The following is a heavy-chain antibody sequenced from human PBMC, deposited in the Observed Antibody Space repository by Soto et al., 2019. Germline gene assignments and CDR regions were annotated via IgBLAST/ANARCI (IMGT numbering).Heavy chain of an antibody. J-gene: IGHJ4*02. CDR1: GASISDYY. D-gene: IGHD1-26*01. CDR3: ASSRYSATYYGDY. CDR2: VFYSGTT. Sequence: SETLSLTCSVSGASISDYYWTWIRQPPGKGLEWIGYVFYSGTTFYNPSLKSRVTMSIDTSKKQFSLGLTSVTAADTAIYYCASSRYSATYYGDYWGQGTLVTVSS. V-gene: IGHV4-59*01.